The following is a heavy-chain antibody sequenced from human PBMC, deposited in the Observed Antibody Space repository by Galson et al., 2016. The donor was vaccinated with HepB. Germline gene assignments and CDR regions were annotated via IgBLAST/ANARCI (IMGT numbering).Heavy chain of an antibody. CDR1: GYRFTSSW. CDR2: IDPSNSHT. CDR3: ARLDRHIATAGYYYYYYIDV. J-gene: IGHJ6*03. D-gene: IGHD6-13*01. V-gene: IGHV5-10-1*01. Sequence: QSGAEVKKPGESLRISCKASGYRFTSSWISWVRQMPGKGFEWMGRIDPSNSHTNYGPSFQGHITISVDKSRSTAYLQWDSLRASDTAMYYCARLDRHIATAGYYYYYYIDVWGKGTTVTVSS.